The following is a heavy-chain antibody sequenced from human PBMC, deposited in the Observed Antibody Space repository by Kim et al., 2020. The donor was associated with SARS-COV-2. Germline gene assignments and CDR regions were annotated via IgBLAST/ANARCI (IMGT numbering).Heavy chain of an antibody. J-gene: IGHJ4*02. V-gene: IGHV3-23*03. Sequence: GGSLRLSCAASGFTFSSYAMSWVRQAPGKALEWVSVIYGGGSTTYYADSVKGRFTISRDNSKNTLSLQMNSLRAEDTAVYFCARETRYGYLDYWGQGTLV. CDR2: IYGGGSTT. CDR1: GFTFSSYA. D-gene: IGHD4-17*01. CDR3: ARETRYGYLDY.